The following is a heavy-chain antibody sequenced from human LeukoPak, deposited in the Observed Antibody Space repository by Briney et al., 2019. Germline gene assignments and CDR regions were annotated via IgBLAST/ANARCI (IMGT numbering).Heavy chain of an antibody. CDR2: ITGSSSHS. CDR3: ASLMTTVTIRDF. Sequence: PGGSLRLSCAASGFTFSSYSMNWVRQAPGKGLEWVSSITGSSSHSYYAASVKGRFTIFRDNAKNSLYLQMNGLRAEDTAVYYCASLMTTVTIRDFWGQGTPVTVSS. J-gene: IGHJ4*02. V-gene: IGHV3-21*01. CDR1: GFTFSSYS. D-gene: IGHD4-11*01.